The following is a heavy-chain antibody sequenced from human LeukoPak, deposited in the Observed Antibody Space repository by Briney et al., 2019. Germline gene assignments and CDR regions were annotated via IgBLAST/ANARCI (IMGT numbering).Heavy chain of an antibody. CDR1: GFTFSSNA. Sequence: PGGSLRLSCAASGFTFSSNAMHWVRQAPGKGLEWVAVISYDGSNKYYADSVKGRFTISRDNSKNTLYLQMNSLRAEDTAVYYCLTPLITMIVVVITHTDYWGQGTLVTVSS. D-gene: IGHD3-22*01. CDR2: ISYDGSNK. V-gene: IGHV3-30*04. CDR3: LTPLITMIVVVITHTDY. J-gene: IGHJ4*02.